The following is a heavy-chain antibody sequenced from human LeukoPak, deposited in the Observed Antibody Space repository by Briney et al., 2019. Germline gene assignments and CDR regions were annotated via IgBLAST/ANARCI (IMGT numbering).Heavy chain of an antibody. V-gene: IGHV3-30*18. CDR2: ISNNGSNK. CDR1: GFTFSSYG. Sequence: PGRSLRLSCAASGFTFSSYGMHWVRQAPGKGLEWVAVISNNGSNKYYADSVKGRFTISRDNSKNTLYLQMNSLRAEDTAVYYCAKDGHYYDSSGYSAEFDYWGQGTLVTVSS. D-gene: IGHD3-22*01. J-gene: IGHJ4*02. CDR3: AKDGHYYDSSGYSAEFDY.